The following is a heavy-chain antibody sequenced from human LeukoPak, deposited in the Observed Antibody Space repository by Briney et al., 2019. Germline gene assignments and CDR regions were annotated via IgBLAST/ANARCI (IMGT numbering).Heavy chain of an antibody. V-gene: IGHV3-33*01. CDR1: GFSFSRYG. CDR2: LWYDGSNT. D-gene: IGHD4-11*01. Sequence: GGSLTLSCAASGFSFSRYGMHWVRQAPGKGLKWVAILWYDGSNTYYADSVKGRFTISRDNSKNTVYVQMNNLRAEDTAVYYCARAMYSNYAGGFDYWGQGTLVSVSS. J-gene: IGHJ4*02. CDR3: ARAMYSNYAGGFDY.